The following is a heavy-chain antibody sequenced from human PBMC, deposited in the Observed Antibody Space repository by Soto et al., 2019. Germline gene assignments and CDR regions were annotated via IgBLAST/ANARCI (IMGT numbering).Heavy chain of an antibody. CDR3: AGSAAGKRGYFDY. CDR1: GGSISSYY. V-gene: IGHV4-59*01. Sequence: SETLSLTCTVSGGSISSYYWSWIRQPPGKGLEWIGYIYYSGSNNYNPSLKSRVTISVDTSKNQFSLKLSSVTAADTAVYYCAGSAAGKRGYFDYWGQGTLVTVSS. D-gene: IGHD6-13*01. CDR2: IYYSGSN. J-gene: IGHJ4*02.